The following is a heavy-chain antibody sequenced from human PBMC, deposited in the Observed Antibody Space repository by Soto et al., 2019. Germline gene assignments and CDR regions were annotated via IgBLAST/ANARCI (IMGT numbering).Heavy chain of an antibody. CDR3: SADHPHTAIGWPV. V-gene: IGHV1-58*02. CDR2: IVVASGRT. CDR1: GFDFGSFG. Sequence: SSVNFSCKASGFDFGSFGIQFLRQTRGRGLEWIGWIVVASGRTNYARQFQGRVAFSRDMSSTTAYMDLYDLKSDDTAVYFCSADHPHTAIGWPVWGQGTTVTVSS. J-gene: IGHJ6*02.